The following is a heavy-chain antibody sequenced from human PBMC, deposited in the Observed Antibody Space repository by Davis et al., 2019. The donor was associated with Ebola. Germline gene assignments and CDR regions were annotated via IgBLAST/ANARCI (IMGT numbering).Heavy chain of an antibody. CDR2: IYYSGST. CDR3: ARATVEYSSSSFDY. V-gene: IGHV4-59*01. J-gene: IGHJ4*02. D-gene: IGHD6-6*01. CDR1: GGSISSYY. Sequence: PSETLSLTCTVSGGSISSYYWSWIRQPPGKGLEWIGYIYYSGSTNYNPSLKSRVTISVDTSKNQFSLKLSSVTAADTAVYYCARATVEYSSSSFDYWGQGTLVTVSS.